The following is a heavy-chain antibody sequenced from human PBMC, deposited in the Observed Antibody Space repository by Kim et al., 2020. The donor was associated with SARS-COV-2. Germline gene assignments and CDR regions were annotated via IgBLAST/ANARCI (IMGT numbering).Heavy chain of an antibody. CDR2: ISSGGGST. CDR3: AKDRRESQYTGMAV. D-gene: IGHD3-10*01. CDR1: GFTFSDNY. V-gene: IGHV3-11*04. J-gene: IGHJ6*02. Sequence: GSLRLSCSASGFTFSDNYMSWVRLAPGKGLEWISYISSGGGSTYYADSVRGRFTISRDNAKNSLYLQMSSLSAEDTAVYYCAKDRRESQYTGMAVWGQGTTVTVSS.